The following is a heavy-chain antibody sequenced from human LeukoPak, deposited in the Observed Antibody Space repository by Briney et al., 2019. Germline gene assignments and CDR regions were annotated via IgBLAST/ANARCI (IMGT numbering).Heavy chain of an antibody. D-gene: IGHD4-17*01. CDR2: IYYSGST. J-gene: IGHJ4*02. CDR1: GGSISGYY. Sequence: SETLSLTCTVSGGSISGYYWSWIRQPPGKGLDWIGYIYYSGSTNYNPSLKSRVTMSVDTSKSQFSLKLSSVTAADTAVYYCARDRFFGVTTVTTLVDYWGQGTLVTVSS. CDR3: ARDRFFGVTTVTTLVDY. V-gene: IGHV4-59*01.